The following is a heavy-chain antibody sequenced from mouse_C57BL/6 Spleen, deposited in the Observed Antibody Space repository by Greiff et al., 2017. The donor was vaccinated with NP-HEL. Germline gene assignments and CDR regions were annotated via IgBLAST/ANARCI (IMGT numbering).Heavy chain of an antibody. CDR2: IYPGDGDT. V-gene: IGHV1-80*01. J-gene: IGHJ4*01. CDR1: GYAFSSYW. D-gene: IGHD1-1*02. CDR3: ARGDMDYYAMDY. Sequence: QVQLQQSGAELVKPGASVKISCKASGYAFSSYWMNWVKQRPGKGLEWIGQIYPGDGDTNYNGKFKGKATLTADKSSSTAYMQLSSLTSEDSAVYFCARGDMDYYAMDYWGQGTSVTVSS.